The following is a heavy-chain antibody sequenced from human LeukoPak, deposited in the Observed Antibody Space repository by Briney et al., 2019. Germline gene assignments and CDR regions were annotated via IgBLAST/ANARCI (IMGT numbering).Heavy chain of an antibody. CDR3: ARRRDGYNYYFDY. D-gene: IGHD5-24*01. J-gene: IGHJ4*02. V-gene: IGHV5-51*01. CDR2: IYPGDSDT. CDR1: GYSFTYYW. Sequence: GESLKISFKGSGYSFTYYWIGWVRQMPGKGLEWMGIIYPGDSDTRYSTSFQGQVTISADKSITTAYLQWSSLKASDTAMYYCARRRDGYNYYFDYWGQGTLVTVSS.